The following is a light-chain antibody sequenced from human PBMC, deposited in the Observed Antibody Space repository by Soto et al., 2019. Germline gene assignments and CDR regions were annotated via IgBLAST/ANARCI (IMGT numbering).Light chain of an antibody. V-gene: IGKV3-15*01. CDR3: QHQNNRPPWT. J-gene: IGKJ1*01. CDR1: QSVSSN. CDR2: VAS. Sequence: DIVMTQSPSTLSASLGERATLSCRASQSVSSNLPWYQQKPGQAPRLLIYVASTSATGIPARFSGSGSGTAFTLIISSLLSDDYAAYYCQHQNNRPPWTFGQGTKLEIK.